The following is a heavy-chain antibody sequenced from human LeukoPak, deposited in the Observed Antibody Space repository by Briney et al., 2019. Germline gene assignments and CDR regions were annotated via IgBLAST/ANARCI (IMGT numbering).Heavy chain of an antibody. CDR1: DGSVTSFC. CDR3: ARARSPKDYYSDTSGYYYFDS. V-gene: IGHV4-59*02. D-gene: IGHD3-22*01. J-gene: IGHJ4*02. CDR2: IFDSGST. Sequence: PSETLSLTCTVPDGSVTSFCWSWIRQPPGKGLEWIGFIFDSGSTKYNPSLKSRVTISADTSKKQFSLKLSSVTAADTAVYYCARARSPKDYYSDTSGYYYFDSWGQGAQVTVSS.